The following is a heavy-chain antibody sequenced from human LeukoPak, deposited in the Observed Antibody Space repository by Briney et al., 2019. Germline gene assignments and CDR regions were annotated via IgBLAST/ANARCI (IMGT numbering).Heavy chain of an antibody. CDR2: INHSGST. D-gene: IGHD5-18*01. J-gene: IGHJ4*02. Sequence: KPSETLSLTCAVYGGSFSGYYWSWIRQPPGKGLEWIGEINHSGSTNYNPSLKSRVTISVDTSKNQFSLKLSSVTAADTAVYYCASRDSYGYVWGQGTLVTVSS. CDR3: ASRDSYGYV. V-gene: IGHV4-34*01. CDR1: GGSFSGYY.